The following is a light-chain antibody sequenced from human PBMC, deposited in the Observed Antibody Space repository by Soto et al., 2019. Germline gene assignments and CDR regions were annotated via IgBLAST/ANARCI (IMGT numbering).Light chain of an antibody. CDR1: QNLVYTDGHTY. V-gene: IGKV2-30*01. CDR3: MQGTHWPPT. Sequence: DVVMTQSPLSLTVTLGQPASISCKSSQNLVYTDGHTYLNWFHQRPGQSPRRLIYKVSTRESGXXXXXXXXXXXXXXXXXIXRVEAEDVGVYYCMQGTHWPPTIGGGTTVEIK. CDR2: KVS. J-gene: IGKJ4*01.